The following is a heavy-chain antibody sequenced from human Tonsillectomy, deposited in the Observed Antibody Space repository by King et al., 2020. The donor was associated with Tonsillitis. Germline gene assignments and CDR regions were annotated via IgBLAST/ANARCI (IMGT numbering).Heavy chain of an antibody. Sequence: QLVQSGAEVKKPGSSVKVSCKASGGTFSSYAISWVRQAPGQGLEWMGGIIPIFGTANYAQKFQGIVTITADESTSTAYMALSSLRSEDTAVYYCARDRCSGGSCRYYFDYWGQGTLVTVSS. D-gene: IGHD2-15*01. CDR2: IIPIFGTA. CDR3: ARDRCSGGSCRYYFDY. V-gene: IGHV1-69*01. J-gene: IGHJ4*02. CDR1: GGTFSSYA.